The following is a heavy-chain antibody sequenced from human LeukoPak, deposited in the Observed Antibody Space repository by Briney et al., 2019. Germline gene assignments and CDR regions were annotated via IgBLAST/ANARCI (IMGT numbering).Heavy chain of an antibody. V-gene: IGHV1-8*01. D-gene: IGHD3-3*01. CDR1: GYTFTSYD. J-gene: IGHJ5*02. CDR3: ARGDVTLTYCDFWSGSGYNWFDP. CDR2: MNPNSGNT. Sequence: ASVKVSCKASGYTFTSYDINWVRQATGQGLEWMGWMNPNSGNTGYAQKFQGRVTMTRNTSISTAYMELSSLRSEDTAVYYCARGDVTLTYCDFWSGSGYNWFDPWGQGTLVTVSS.